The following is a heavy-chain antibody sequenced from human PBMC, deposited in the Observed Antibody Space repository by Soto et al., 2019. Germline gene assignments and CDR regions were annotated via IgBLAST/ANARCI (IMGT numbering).Heavy chain of an antibody. V-gene: IGHV4-38-2*01. CDR1: GYSISSGYY. CDR3: ASNDDCSGGSCYSEDYYYYGMDV. D-gene: IGHD2-15*01. CDR2: IYHSGST. Sequence: SETLSLTCAVSGYSISSGYYWGWIRQPPGEGLEWIGSIYHSGSTYYNPSLKSRVTISVDTSKNQFSLKLSSVTAADTAVYYCASNDDCSGGSCYSEDYYYYGMDVWGQGTTVT. J-gene: IGHJ6*02.